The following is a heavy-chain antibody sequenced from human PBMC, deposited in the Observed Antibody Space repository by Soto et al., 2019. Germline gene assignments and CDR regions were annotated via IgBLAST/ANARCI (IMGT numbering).Heavy chain of an antibody. D-gene: IGHD6-6*01. CDR2: IIPIFGTA. CDR3: ARKTYSSSSAFDY. V-gene: IGHV1-69*13. J-gene: IGHJ4*02. Sequence: SVKVSCKASGGTFSSHAISWVRQAPGQGLEWMGGIIPIFGTANYAQKFQGRVTITADESTSTAYMELSSLRSEDTAVYYCARKTYSSSSAFDYWGQGTLVTVSS. CDR1: GGTFSSHA.